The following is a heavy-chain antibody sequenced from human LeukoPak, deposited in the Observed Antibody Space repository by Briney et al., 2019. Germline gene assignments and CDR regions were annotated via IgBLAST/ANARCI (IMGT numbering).Heavy chain of an antibody. D-gene: IGHD3-10*01. CDR1: GFTFSNYA. J-gene: IGHJ5*02. CDR2: ISDSSGIS. Sequence: GGSLRLSCAASGFTFSNYAMAWVRQAPGKGLECVSGISDSSGISYYADSAKGRFTISRDNSKNMLYLQINSLTAEDTAVYYCAKDHYYGSGSYYNAWGQGTLVTVSS. V-gene: IGHV3-23*01. CDR3: AKDHYYGSGSYYNA.